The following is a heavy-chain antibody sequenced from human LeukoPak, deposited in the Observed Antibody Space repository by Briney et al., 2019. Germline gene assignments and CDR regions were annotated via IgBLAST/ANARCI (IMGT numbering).Heavy chain of an antibody. CDR3: ARHSSRDAFDI. V-gene: IGHV4-39*01. CDR2: IYYTGIT. Sequence: PSETLSLTCTVSGGSISTTSYYWGWIRQPPGKGLEWIGSIYYTGITFYNASLKSRVTISVDTSKNRFSLDLSSVTAADTALYYCARHSSRDAFDIWGQGTMVTVSS. D-gene: IGHD6-13*01. J-gene: IGHJ3*02. CDR1: GGSISTTSYY.